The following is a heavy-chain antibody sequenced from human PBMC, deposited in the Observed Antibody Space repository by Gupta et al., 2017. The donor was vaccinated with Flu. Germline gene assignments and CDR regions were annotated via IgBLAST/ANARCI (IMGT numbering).Heavy chain of an antibody. D-gene: IGHD1-1*01. CDR2: ISSSGSTI. J-gene: IGHJ3*02. CDR3: ARSPVEXATSGSSNDAFDI. V-gene: IGHV3-11*01. Sequence: WIRQAPGKGLEWVSYISSSGSTIYYADSVKGRGTISRDNAKNSLYLKMKSLRTEETAVYXCARSPVEXATSGSSNDAFDIWGQGTMVTVYS.